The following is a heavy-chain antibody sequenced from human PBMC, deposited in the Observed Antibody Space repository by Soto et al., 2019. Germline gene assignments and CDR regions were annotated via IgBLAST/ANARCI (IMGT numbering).Heavy chain of an antibody. Sequence: GGSLRLSCAASGFTFSSYAMSWVRQAPGKGLEWVSAISGSGGSTYYADSVKGRFTISRDNSKNTLYLQMNSLRAEDTAVYYCATIGDSSGWYYYWGQGTLVTVSS. CDR1: GFTFSSYA. CDR2: ISGSGGST. V-gene: IGHV3-23*01. J-gene: IGHJ4*02. D-gene: IGHD6-19*01. CDR3: ATIGDSSGWYYY.